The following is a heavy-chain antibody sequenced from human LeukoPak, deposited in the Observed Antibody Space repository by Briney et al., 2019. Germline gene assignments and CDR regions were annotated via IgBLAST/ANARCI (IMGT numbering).Heavy chain of an antibody. D-gene: IGHD3-9*01. CDR3: ARHAHYDFVTGLFDP. CDR2: IYYSGNT. V-gene: IGHV4-39*01. CDR1: GVSISSSNYY. J-gene: IGHJ5*02. Sequence: SENLSLTCTVSGVSISSSNYYRGWIRQPPGKGLEWIGSIYYSGNTYYNSSLNSRVTISVDTSKNHFSLKLSPVTAAATAVYYCARHAHYDFVTGLFDPWGQGTLVTVSS.